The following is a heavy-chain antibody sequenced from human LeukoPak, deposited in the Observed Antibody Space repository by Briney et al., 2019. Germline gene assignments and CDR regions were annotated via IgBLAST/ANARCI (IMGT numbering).Heavy chain of an antibody. D-gene: IGHD6-19*01. CDR2: IKQDGSDK. Sequence: GGSLRLSCASSGFTFSSYWMSWVRQAPGKGLEWVANIKQDGSDKYYVDSVKGRFTISRDNAKNSVYLQMNSLRAEDTALYYCARAVAENWFDPWGQGTLVTVSS. CDR3: ARAVAENWFDP. J-gene: IGHJ5*02. V-gene: IGHV3-7*01. CDR1: GFTFSSYW.